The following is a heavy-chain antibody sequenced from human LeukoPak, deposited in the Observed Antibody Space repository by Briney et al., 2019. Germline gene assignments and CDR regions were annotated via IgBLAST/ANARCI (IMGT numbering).Heavy chain of an antibody. D-gene: IGHD3-22*01. CDR3: ARDTYYDSSGYYDPYFDY. V-gene: IGHV1-18*01. Sequence: GASVKVSCKASGYTFTSYGLSWVRQAPGQGLEWMGWISAYNGNTNYAQKLQGRVTMTTDTSTSTAYMELRSLRSDDTAVYYCARDTYYDSSGYYDPYFDYWGQGTLVTVSS. CDR1: GYTFTSYG. J-gene: IGHJ4*02. CDR2: ISAYNGNT.